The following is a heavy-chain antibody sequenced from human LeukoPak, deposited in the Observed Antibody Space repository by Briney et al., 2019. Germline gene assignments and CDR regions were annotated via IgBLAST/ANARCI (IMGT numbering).Heavy chain of an antibody. V-gene: IGHV4-61*02. CDR1: GGSISSGSYY. CDR3: ARRPQFVVSSGYSTPFDY. J-gene: IGHJ4*02. Sequence: PSETLSLTCTVSGGSISSGSYYWSWIRQPAGKGLEWIGRIYTSGSTNYNPSLKSRVTISVDTSKNQFSLKLSSVTAADTAVYYCARRPQFVVSSGYSTPFDYWGQGTLVTVSS. D-gene: IGHD3-22*01. CDR2: IYTSGST.